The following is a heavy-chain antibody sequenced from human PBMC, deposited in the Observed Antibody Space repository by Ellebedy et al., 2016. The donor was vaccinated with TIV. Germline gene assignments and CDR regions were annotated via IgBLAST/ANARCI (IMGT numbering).Heavy chain of an antibody. CDR3: ARHPLEWLVGPMYFDY. CDR2: ISYSGST. J-gene: IGHJ4*02. CDR1: GDSLSSSSYY. D-gene: IGHD6-19*01. Sequence: MPSETLSLTCTVSGDSLSSSSYYWGWIRQPPGMALEWIGSISYSGSTYYNPSLKSRVTISVDTSKNQFSLKLGSVTAADTAVYDCARHPLEWLVGPMYFDYWGQGTLVTVSS. V-gene: IGHV4-39*01.